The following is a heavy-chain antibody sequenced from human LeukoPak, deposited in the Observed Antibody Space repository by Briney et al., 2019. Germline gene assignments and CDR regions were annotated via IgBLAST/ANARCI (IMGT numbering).Heavy chain of an antibody. V-gene: IGHV4-59*01. D-gene: IGHD2-15*01. CDR2: IYYSGST. J-gene: IGHJ6*02. CDR1: GGSISSYY. CDR3: AGGLGYCSGGSCYSGRYYYYGMDV. Sequence: PSETLSLTCTVSGGSISSYYWSWIRQPPGKGLEWIGYIYYSGSTNYNPSLKSRVTISVDTSKNQFSLKLSSVTAADTAVYYCAGGLGYCSGGSCYSGRYYYYGMDVWGQGTTVTVSS.